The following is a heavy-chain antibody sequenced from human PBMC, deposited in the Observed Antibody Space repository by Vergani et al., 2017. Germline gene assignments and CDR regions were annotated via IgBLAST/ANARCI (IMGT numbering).Heavy chain of an antibody. CDR2: IRSKANSYAT. CDR1: GFTFSGSA. Sequence: EVQLVESGGGLVQPGRSLKLSCAASGFTFSGSAMHWVRQASGKGLEWVGRIRSKANSYATAYAASVKGRFTISRDDSKNTAYLQMNSLRAEDTAVYYCAKDVPIYGDYPYFDYWGQGTLVTVSS. J-gene: IGHJ4*02. CDR3: AKDVPIYGDYPYFDY. D-gene: IGHD4-17*01. V-gene: IGHV3-73*01.